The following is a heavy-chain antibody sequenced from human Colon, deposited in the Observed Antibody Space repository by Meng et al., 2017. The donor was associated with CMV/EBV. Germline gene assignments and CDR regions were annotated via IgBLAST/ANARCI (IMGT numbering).Heavy chain of an antibody. CDR2: ISGDNEKT. CDR3: AKHVFRFLDWPQADCGFDF. Sequence: SVKVSCKASGYTFSIFGISWVRQAPGQGPEWMGWISGDNEKTSYAQKFQGRVTVTKDTSTTTVYMELRSLRPDDTAVYYCAKHVFRFLDWPQADCGFDFWGQGTMVTVSS. V-gene: IGHV1-18*01. D-gene: IGHD3-3*01. J-gene: IGHJ3*01. CDR1: GYTFSIFG.